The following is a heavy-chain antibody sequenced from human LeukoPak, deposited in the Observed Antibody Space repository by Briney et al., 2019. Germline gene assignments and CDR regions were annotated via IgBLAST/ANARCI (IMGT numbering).Heavy chain of an antibody. D-gene: IGHD5-18*01. J-gene: IGHJ4*02. CDR1: GFTFSSYA. CDR2: IRGSGGST. V-gene: IGHV3-23*01. CDR3: AKGRENTAMVLVY. Sequence: GGSLRLSCAASGFTFSSYAMSWVRQAPGKGLEWVSGIRGSGGSTNYADSVKGRFTISRDNSKNTLYLQMNSLRAEDTAVCYCAKGRENTAMVLVYWGQGTLVTVSS.